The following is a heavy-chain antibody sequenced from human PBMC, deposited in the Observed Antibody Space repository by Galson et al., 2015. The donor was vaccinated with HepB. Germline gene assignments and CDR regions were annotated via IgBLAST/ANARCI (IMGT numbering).Heavy chain of an antibody. J-gene: IGHJ4*02. CDR1: GFTFSNAW. D-gene: IGHD2-15*01. Sequence: SLRLSCAASGFTFSNAWMNWVRQAPGKGLEWVGRIKSKTDGGTTDYAAPVKGRFTISRDDSKNTLYLQMNSLKTEDTAVYYCTTDLIVVVVAATRIRYYFDYWGQGTLVTVSS. CDR2: IKSKTDGGTT. CDR3: TTDLIVVVVAATRIRYYFDY. V-gene: IGHV3-15*07.